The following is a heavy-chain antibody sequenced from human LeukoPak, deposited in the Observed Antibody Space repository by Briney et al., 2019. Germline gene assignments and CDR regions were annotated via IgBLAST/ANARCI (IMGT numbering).Heavy chain of an antibody. Sequence: ASVKVSCKASGGTFSSYAISWVRQAPGQGLEWMGGIIPIFGTANYAQKFQGRVTITADESTSTAYMELSSLRSEDTAVYYCARWGDIVVVPADLNWFDPWGQGTLVTVSS. V-gene: IGHV1-69*13. CDR2: IIPIFGTA. D-gene: IGHD2-2*01. J-gene: IGHJ5*02. CDR1: GGTFSSYA. CDR3: ARWGDIVVVPADLNWFDP.